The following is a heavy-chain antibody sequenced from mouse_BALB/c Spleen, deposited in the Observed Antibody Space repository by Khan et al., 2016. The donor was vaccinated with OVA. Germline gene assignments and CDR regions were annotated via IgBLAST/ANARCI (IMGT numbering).Heavy chain of an antibody. Sequence: VQLQESGPGLVKPSQSLSLTCTVTGYSITSGYAWYWIRQLPGNILEWMGYISYSVVTSYTPSLKSRTSITRDTSKNQSFLQLNSVTTEDTATYYCARGNYYGYYFDYWGQGTTLTVSS. CDR1: GYSITSGYA. CDR2: ISYSVVT. CDR3: ARGNYYGYYFDY. J-gene: IGHJ2*01. V-gene: IGHV3-2*02. D-gene: IGHD1-1*01.